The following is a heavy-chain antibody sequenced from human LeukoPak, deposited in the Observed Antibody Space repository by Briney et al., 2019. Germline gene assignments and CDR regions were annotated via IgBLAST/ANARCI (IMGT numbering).Heavy chain of an antibody. CDR1: GYTFTSYD. CDR2: MNPNSGNT. CDR3: ARGTRYCSSTSCYGRPDLYYYYMDV. D-gene: IGHD2-2*01. V-gene: IGHV1-8*01. Sequence: ASVKVSCKASGYTFTSYDINWVRQATGQGLEWMGWMNPNSGNTGYAQEFQGRVTMTGNTSISTAYMELSSLRSEDTAVYYCARGTRYCSSTSCYGRPDLYYYYMDVWGKGTTVTVSS. J-gene: IGHJ6*03.